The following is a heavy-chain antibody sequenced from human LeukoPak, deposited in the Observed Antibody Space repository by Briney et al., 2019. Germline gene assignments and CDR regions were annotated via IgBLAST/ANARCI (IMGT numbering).Heavy chain of an antibody. Sequence: PGGSLRLSCAASGFTFSSYWMRWVRQAPGKGLEWVANIKQDGSEKYYVDSVKGRFTISRDNAKNSLYLQMNSLRAEDTAVYYCAREGIGMATNFDYWGQGTLVTVSS. V-gene: IGHV3-7*01. J-gene: IGHJ4*02. CDR3: AREGIGMATNFDY. CDR1: GFTFSSYW. CDR2: IKQDGSEK. D-gene: IGHD5-24*01.